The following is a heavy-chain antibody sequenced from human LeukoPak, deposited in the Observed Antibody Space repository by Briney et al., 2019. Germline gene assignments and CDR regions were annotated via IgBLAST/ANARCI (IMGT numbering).Heavy chain of an antibody. CDR2: INPNSGGT. V-gene: IGHV1-2*02. CDR1: GNTFIGCY. Sequence: ASVKVSCKASGNTFIGCYMHWVRQAPGQGLEWMGWINPNSGGTNYAQKFQGRVTMTRDTSISTAYMELSRLRSDDTAVYYCAPTPRGAPDAFDIWGQGTMVTVSS. D-gene: IGHD1-26*01. J-gene: IGHJ3*02. CDR3: APTPRGAPDAFDI.